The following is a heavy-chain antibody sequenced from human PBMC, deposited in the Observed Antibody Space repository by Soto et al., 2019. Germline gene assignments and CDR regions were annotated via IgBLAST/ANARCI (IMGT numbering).Heavy chain of an antibody. D-gene: IGHD4-17*01. CDR3: ARHKESPDYGDYYDY. CDR2: IYYSGST. J-gene: IGHJ4*02. V-gene: IGHV4-59*08. Sequence: TSETLSLTCTVSGGSISSYYWSWIRQPPGKGLEWIGYIYYSGSTNYNPSLKSRVTISVDTSKNQFSLKLSSVTAADTAVYYCARHKESPDYGDYYDYWGQGTLVTISS. CDR1: GGSISSYY.